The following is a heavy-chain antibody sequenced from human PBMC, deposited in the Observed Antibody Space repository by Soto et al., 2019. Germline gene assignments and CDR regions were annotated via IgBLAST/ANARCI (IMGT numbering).Heavy chain of an antibody. V-gene: IGHV1-46*01. D-gene: IGHD3-9*01. CDR1: GYTFTTYY. Sequence: QVQLVQSGAEVKKPGASVKVSCKASGYTFTTYYVHWVRQAPGQGLEWMGIINPTGGSTSYAQKFQGRVTMTRDTCTRTVYMELSSLRSEATAVYYRARAADLNYDILTGYYFDYWGQGTLVTVSS. CDR2: INPTGGST. J-gene: IGHJ4*02. CDR3: ARAADLNYDILTGYYFDY.